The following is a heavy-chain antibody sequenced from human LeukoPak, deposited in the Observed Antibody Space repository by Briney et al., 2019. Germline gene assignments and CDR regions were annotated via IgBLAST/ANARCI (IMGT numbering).Heavy chain of an antibody. J-gene: IGHJ3*02. CDR3: VRQRGGHEALDI. CDR2: INPDGAGT. Sequence: ASVKVSCKASGYTFTGYYMHWVRQAPGQGLEWMGWINPDGAGTSYAQRFQGRVAMTGDTSISTAYMELSRLRSDDTAVYYCVRQRGGHEALDIWGPGTMVTVSS. V-gene: IGHV1-2*02. CDR1: GYTFTGYY. D-gene: IGHD6-25*01.